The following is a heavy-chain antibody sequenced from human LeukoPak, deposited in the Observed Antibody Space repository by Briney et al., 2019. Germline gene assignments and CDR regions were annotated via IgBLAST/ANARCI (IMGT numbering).Heavy chain of an antibody. V-gene: IGHV3-7*01. CDR1: GFMFSSYW. CDR3: ARYSSSWYDWYYYYMDV. J-gene: IGHJ6*03. CDR2: IKQDGSEK. D-gene: IGHD6-13*01. Sequence: PGGSLRLSCAASGFMFSSYWMSWVRQAPGKGQEWVANIKQDGSEKYYVDSVKGRLTISRDNAKNSLYLQMNSLRAEDTAVYYCARYSSSWYDWYYYYMDVWGKGTTVTVS.